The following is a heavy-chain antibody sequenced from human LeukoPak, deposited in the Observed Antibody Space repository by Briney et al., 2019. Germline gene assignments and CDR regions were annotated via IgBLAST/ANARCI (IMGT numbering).Heavy chain of an antibody. CDR1: GYTFTGYY. CDR3: ARSYGSSGYYFEGDWFDP. V-gene: IGHV1-2*02. CDR2: INPNSGGT. Sequence: GASVKVSCKASGYTFTGYYMHWVRQAPGQGLEWMGWINPNSGGTNYAQKFQGRVTMTRDTSISTAYMELSRLRSDDTAVYYCARSYGSSGYYFEGDWFDPWGQGTLVTVSS. J-gene: IGHJ5*02. D-gene: IGHD3-22*01.